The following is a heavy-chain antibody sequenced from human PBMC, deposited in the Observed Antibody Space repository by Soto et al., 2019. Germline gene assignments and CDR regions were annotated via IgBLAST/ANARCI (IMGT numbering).Heavy chain of an antibody. CDR2: IWYDGSNK. J-gene: IGHJ4*02. D-gene: IGHD6-19*01. CDR1: GFTFSSYG. CDR3: ARDQSGTLSSVWYG. V-gene: IGHV3-33*01. Sequence: QVQLVESGGGVVQPGRSLRLSCAASGFTFSSYGMHWVRQAPGKGLEWVAVIWYDGSNKYYADSVKGRFTISRDNSKNTLYLQMNSLRAEDTAVYYCARDQSGTLSSVWYGWGQGTLVTVSS.